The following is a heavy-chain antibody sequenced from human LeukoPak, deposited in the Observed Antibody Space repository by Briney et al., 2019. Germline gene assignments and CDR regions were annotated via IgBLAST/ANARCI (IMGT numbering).Heavy chain of an antibody. J-gene: IGHJ3*02. Sequence: GASVKVSSTASGYTFTIYYMHWVRQAPGQGMEWMGIINPSSGSTSYAQKFQGRVTMTRDTSTSTVYMELSSLRSEDTAVYYCARDGPDYGDYAAFDIWGQGTMVTVSS. V-gene: IGHV1-46*01. CDR1: GYTFTIYY. D-gene: IGHD4-17*01. CDR3: ARDGPDYGDYAAFDI. CDR2: INPSSGST.